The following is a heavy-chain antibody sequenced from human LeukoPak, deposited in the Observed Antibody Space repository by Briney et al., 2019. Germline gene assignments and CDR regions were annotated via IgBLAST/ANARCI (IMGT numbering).Heavy chain of an antibody. Sequence: GGSLRLSCAASGFTVSSNYMSWVRQAPGKGLEWVSVIYSGGSTYYADSVKGRFTIPRDNSKNTLYLQMNSLRAEDTAVYYCARAHRGTTGAFDIWGQGTMVTVSS. CDR3: ARAHRGTTGAFDI. CDR2: IYSGGST. CDR1: GFTVSSNY. J-gene: IGHJ3*02. D-gene: IGHD4-17*01. V-gene: IGHV3-53*01.